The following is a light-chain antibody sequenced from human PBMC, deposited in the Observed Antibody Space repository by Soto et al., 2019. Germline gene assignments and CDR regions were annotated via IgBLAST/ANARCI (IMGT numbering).Light chain of an antibody. J-gene: IGLJ3*02. Sequence: QSVLTQPASVSGSPGQSITISCTGTSSDVGSYNLVSWYQQHPGKVPKLMIYEGDKRPSGVSNRFSASKSANTASLTISGLQAEDEADYYCCSYAGSSTWVFGGGTKVTVL. V-gene: IGLV2-23*01. CDR1: SSDVGSYNL. CDR2: EGD. CDR3: CSYAGSSTWV.